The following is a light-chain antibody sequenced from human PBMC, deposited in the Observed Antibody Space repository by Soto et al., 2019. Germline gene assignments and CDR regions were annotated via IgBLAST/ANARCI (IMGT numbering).Light chain of an antibody. V-gene: IGKV1-39*01. Sequence: DIKMTQPPSSVSAPFGDTVTIPCRGSQAITAYLNWYQQKPGEVPKLLIYSASTLHSGVPSRFTGSGSETDFTLTIRSLQPEDFATYYCQHGYVAPYSFGQGTKVDI. J-gene: IGKJ2*03. CDR3: QHGYVAPYS. CDR2: SAS. CDR1: QAITAY.